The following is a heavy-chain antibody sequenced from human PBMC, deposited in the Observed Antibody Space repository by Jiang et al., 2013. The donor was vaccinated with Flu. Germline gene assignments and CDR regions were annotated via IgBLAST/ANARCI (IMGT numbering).Heavy chain of an antibody. CDR1: GGSISSYY. J-gene: IGHJ6*04. Sequence: GSGLVKPSETLSLTCTVSGGSISSYYWSWIRQPPGKGLEWIGYIYYSGSTNYNPSLKSRVTISVDTSKNQFSLKLSSVTAADTAVYYCARLPPTYYYDSSGYYYGYYYGMDVWGKGTTVTVSS. V-gene: IGHV4-59*08. CDR2: IYYSGST. D-gene: IGHD3-22*01. CDR3: ARLPPTYYYDSSGYYYGYYYGMDV.